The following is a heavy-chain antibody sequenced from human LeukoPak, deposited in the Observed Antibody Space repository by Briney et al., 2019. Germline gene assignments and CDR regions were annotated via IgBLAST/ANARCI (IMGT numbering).Heavy chain of an antibody. Sequence: ASVTVSCKASGYTFTSYYMHWVRQAPGQGLEWMGIINPSGGSTNYAQKFQGRVTMTRDTSTSTVYMELSSLRSEDTAVYYCARTVSTGNSGWNWFDPWGQGTLVTVSS. D-gene: IGHD5/OR15-5a*01. CDR3: ARTVSTGNSGWNWFDP. CDR1: GYTFTSYY. V-gene: IGHV1-46*01. J-gene: IGHJ5*02. CDR2: INPSGGST.